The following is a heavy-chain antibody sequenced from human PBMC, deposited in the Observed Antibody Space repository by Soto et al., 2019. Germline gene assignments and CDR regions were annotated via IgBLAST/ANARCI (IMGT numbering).Heavy chain of an antibody. V-gene: IGHV1-46*01. CDR2: INPLPTSGST. J-gene: IGHJ4*02. CDR3: ARDLAAAAY. CDR1: GYIFTNYY. D-gene: IGHD6-13*01. Sequence: ASGYIFTNYYIHWVRQAPGQGLEWMAIINPLPTSGSTNYAQKFQGRVTVTRDTSTSTVYMELSSLKSEDTAIYYCARDLAAAAYWGQGTLVTVSS.